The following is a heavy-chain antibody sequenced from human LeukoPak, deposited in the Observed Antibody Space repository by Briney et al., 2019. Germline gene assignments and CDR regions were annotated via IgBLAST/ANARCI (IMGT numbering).Heavy chain of an antibody. CDR1: GFTFSSYA. D-gene: IGHD3-9*01. CDR2: VSGSGGST. V-gene: IGHV3-23*01. Sequence: PGGSLRLSCAASGFTFSSYAMSWVRQAPGKGLEWVSAVSGSGGSTYYADSVRGRFTISRDNSKNTLYLQMNSLRAEDAAVYYCAKDLVGYDILVYWHFDLWGRGTLVTVSS. J-gene: IGHJ2*01. CDR3: AKDLVGYDILVYWHFDL.